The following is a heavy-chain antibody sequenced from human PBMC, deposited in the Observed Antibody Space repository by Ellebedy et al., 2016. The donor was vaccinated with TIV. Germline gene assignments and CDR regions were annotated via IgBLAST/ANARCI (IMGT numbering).Heavy chain of an antibody. CDR1: GFTFNSYA. V-gene: IGHV3-23*01. CDR3: AKRDGSSLYPGSLDY. D-gene: IGHD6-13*01. Sequence: PGGSLRLSCAASGFTFNSYAMIWVRQAPGKGLEWVSSITGTGGNTYYADSVKGRFTIPRDNSKNTLWLQLNSLRVDNTAVYYCAKRDGSSLYPGSLDYWGQGALVTVAS. CDR2: ITGTGGNT. J-gene: IGHJ4*02.